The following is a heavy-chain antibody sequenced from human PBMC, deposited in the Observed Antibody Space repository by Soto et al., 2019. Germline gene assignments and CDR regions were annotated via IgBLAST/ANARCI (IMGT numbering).Heavy chain of an antibody. V-gene: IGHV4-34*01. CDR3: ARGLGTTVTFDY. CDR2: INHSGST. J-gene: IGHJ4*02. D-gene: IGHD4-17*01. Sequence: QVQLQQWGAGLLKPSETLSLTCAVYGGSFSGYYWSWIRQPPGKGPVWIGEINHSGSTNYNPSLNSRVTISVDSSKNQFSLKLSSVTAADTAVYYCARGLGTTVTFDYWGQGTLVTVSS. CDR1: GGSFSGYY.